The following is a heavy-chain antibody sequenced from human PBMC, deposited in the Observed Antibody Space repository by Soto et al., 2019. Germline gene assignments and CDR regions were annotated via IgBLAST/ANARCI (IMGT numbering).Heavy chain of an antibody. V-gene: IGHV1-69*13. CDR3: ARGLVPYYDILTGYYILDY. Sequence: AVKVSCKACGGTFSSYAISWVRQAPGQGLEWMGGIIPIFGTANYAQKFQGRVTITADESTSTAYMELSSLRSEDTAVYYCARGLVPYYDILTGYYILDYWGQGTLVTVSS. J-gene: IGHJ4*02. D-gene: IGHD3-9*01. CDR1: GGTFSSYA. CDR2: IIPIFGTA.